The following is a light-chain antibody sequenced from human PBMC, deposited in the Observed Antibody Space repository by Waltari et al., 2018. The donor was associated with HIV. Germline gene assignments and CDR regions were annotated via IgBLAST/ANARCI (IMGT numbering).Light chain of an antibody. CDR1: SSTTGAGYD. CDR2: RNN. V-gene: IGLV1-40*01. Sequence: QSVLTQPPSVSGAPGQRVTISCTGSSSTTGAGYDVHWYQHLPGTAPTLLIYRNNKRPSGVPDRFSGSKSGTSASLAITGLQPEDEAHYYCQSYDGTLSGVVFGGGTKLTVL. CDR3: QSYDGTLSGVV. J-gene: IGLJ2*01.